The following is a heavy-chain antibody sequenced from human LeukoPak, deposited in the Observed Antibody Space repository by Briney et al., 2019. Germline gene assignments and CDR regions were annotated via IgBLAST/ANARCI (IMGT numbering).Heavy chain of an antibody. D-gene: IGHD6-13*01. CDR3: ARDPYSSSWSPRGRDAFDI. CDR2: IYTSGST. J-gene: IGHJ3*02. Sequence: PSETLSLTCTVSGGSISSYYWSWIRQPAGKGLEWIGRIYTSGSTNYNPSLKSRVTMPVDTSKNQFSLKLSSVTAADTAVYYCARDPYSSSWSPRGRDAFDIWGQGTMVTVSS. V-gene: IGHV4-4*07. CDR1: GGSISSYY.